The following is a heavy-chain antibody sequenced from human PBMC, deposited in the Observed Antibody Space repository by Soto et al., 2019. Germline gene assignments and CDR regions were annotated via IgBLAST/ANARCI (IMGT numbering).Heavy chain of an antibody. CDR3: AKDFSVAGTFDYFDY. D-gene: IGHD6-19*01. CDR1: GFTFSSYA. CDR2: ISGSGGST. V-gene: IGHV3-23*01. J-gene: IGHJ4*02. Sequence: GSLRLSCAASGFTFSSYAMSWVRQAPGKGLEWVSAISGSGGSTYYADSVKGRFTISRDNSKNTLYLQMNSLRAEDTAVYYCAKDFSVAGTFDYFDYWGQGTLVTVSS.